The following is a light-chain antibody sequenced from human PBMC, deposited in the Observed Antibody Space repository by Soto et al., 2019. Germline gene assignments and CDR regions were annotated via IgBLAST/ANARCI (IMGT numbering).Light chain of an antibody. J-gene: IGKJ4*01. CDR1: QSVSSSY. CDR3: QQYGNAPPLT. V-gene: IGKV3-20*01. CDR2: GAS. Sequence: EIVLTQSPGTLSLSPGERATLSCRASQSVSSSYLARYQQKPGQAPRLLIYGASSRATGIPDRFSGSGSGTDFTLTISTLEPEDFAVYYCQQYGNAPPLTFGGGTTVEIK.